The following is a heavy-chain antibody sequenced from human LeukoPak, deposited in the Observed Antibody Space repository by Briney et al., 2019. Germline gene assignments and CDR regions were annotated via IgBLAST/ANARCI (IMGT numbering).Heavy chain of an antibody. CDR2: IYHSGST. D-gene: IGHD2-15*01. CDR3: ARGTDN. J-gene: IGHJ4*02. Sequence: GSLRLSCAASGFTFSSYAMSWIRQPPGKGLEWIGSIYHSGSTYYNPSLKSRVTISVDTSKNQFSLKLSSVTAADTAVYYCARGTDNWGQGTLVTVSS. CDR1: GFTFSSYA. V-gene: IGHV4-38-2*01.